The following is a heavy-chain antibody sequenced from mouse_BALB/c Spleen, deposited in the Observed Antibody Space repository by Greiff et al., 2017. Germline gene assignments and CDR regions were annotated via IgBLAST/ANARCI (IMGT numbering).Heavy chain of an antibody. V-gene: IGHV2-9*02. Sequence: VHLVESGPGLVAPSQSLSITCTVSGFSLTSYGVHWVRQPPGKGLEWLGVIWAGGSTKYNSALMSRLGINKDNSKSQVFLKMNSLQTDDTAMYYCARDGSMITTFAYWGQGTLVTVSA. CDR3: ARDGSMITTFAY. CDR1: GFSLTSYG. J-gene: IGHJ3*01. D-gene: IGHD2-4*01. CDR2: IWAGGST.